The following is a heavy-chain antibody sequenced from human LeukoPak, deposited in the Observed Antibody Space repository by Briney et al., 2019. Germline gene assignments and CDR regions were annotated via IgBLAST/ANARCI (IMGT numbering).Heavy chain of an antibody. V-gene: IGHV1-46*01. D-gene: IGHD3-22*01. J-gene: IGHJ3*02. Sequence: GASVKVSCKASGYTFTSYYMHWVRQAPGQGLEWMGIINPSGGSTSYAQKFQGRVTMTRDTSTSTVYMELSSLRSEDTAVYYCARVFTYYYDSSRMRGAFDIWGQGTMVTVSS. CDR2: INPSGGST. CDR3: ARVFTYYYDSSRMRGAFDI. CDR1: GYTFTSYY.